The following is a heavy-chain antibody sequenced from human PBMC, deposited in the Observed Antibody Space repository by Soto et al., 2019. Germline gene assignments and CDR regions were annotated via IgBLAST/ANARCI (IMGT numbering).Heavy chain of an antibody. V-gene: IGHV4-39*01. Sequence: SETLSLTCTVSGGSISSSSYYWGWIRQPPGKGLEWIGSIYYSGSTYYNPSLKSRVTISVDTSKNQFSLKLSSVTAADTAVYYCACIFSGGYGYGFYYYGMDVWGQGTTVTSP. CDR2: IYYSGST. J-gene: IGHJ6*02. CDR3: ACIFSGGYGYGFYYYGMDV. D-gene: IGHD5-18*01. CDR1: GGSISSSSYY.